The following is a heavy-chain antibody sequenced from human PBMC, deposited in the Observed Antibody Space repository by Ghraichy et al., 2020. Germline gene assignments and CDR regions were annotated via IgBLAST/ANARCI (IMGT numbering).Heavy chain of an antibody. CDR2: INHSGST. CDR3: ARLSRYSSSPSCAFDI. Sequence: GSLRLSCAVYGGSFSGYYWSWIRQPPGKGLEWIGEINHSGSTNYNPSLKSRVTISVDTSKNQFSLKLSSVTAADTAVYYCARLSRYSSSPSCAFDIWGQGTMVTVSS. V-gene: IGHV4-34*01. D-gene: IGHD6-13*01. J-gene: IGHJ3*02. CDR1: GGSFSGYY.